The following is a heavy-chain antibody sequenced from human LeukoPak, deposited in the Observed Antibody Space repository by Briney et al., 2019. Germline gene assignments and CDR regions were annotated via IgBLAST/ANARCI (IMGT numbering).Heavy chain of an antibody. V-gene: IGHV1-18*01. Sequence: GASVKVSCKASGYTFTSYGVSWVRQAPGQGLEWMGWISAYAQKLQGRVTMTTDTSTSTAYMELRSLRSDDTAVYYCQRVTIFGVVIDFDYWGQGTLVAVSS. CDR1: GYTFTSYG. J-gene: IGHJ4*02. CDR2: ISA. D-gene: IGHD3-3*01. CDR3: QRVTIFGVVIDFDY.